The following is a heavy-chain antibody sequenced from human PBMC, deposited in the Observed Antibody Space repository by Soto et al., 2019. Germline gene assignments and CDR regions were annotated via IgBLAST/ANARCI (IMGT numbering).Heavy chain of an antibody. J-gene: IGHJ3*02. D-gene: IGHD2-15*01. CDR1: GGSISSNTHY. Sequence: QLQVQESGPGLVKASETLSLTCTVSGGSISSNTHYWGWIRQPPGKGLEWIGSIKYSGHTYYSPSLKSRVAISVDTSKNQFSLNLNSVTAADTAVYSCARQRAWYGEWAFDIWGQGTKVTVSS. CDR2: IKYSGHT. V-gene: IGHV4-39*01. CDR3: ARQRAWYGEWAFDI.